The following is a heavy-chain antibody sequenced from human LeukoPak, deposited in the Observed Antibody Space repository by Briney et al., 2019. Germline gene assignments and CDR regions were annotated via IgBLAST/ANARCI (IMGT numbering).Heavy chain of an antibody. Sequence: GASVKVSCKASGYTFTSYYMHWVRQAPGQGLEWMGIINPSGGSTSYAQKFQGRVTMTRDMSTSTVYMELSSLRTEDTAVFYCARDKIAAAGDYYYYMDVWGKGTTVTVSS. D-gene: IGHD6-13*01. CDR3: ARDKIAAAGDYYYYMDV. CDR2: INPSGGST. J-gene: IGHJ6*03. CDR1: GYTFTSYY. V-gene: IGHV1-46*01.